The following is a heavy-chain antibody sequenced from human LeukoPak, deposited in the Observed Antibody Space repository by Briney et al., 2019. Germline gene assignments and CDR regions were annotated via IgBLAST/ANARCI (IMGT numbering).Heavy chain of an antibody. Sequence: GGSLRLSCAASGFTFSTYAMTWVRQAPGKGLEWVSTISDTGLTTYYADSVKGRFTISRDNSDSTLSLQMSSLRAEDTALYYCPTGQFGVLIIGYYYYYLDVWGKGTTVTVSS. J-gene: IGHJ6*03. CDR1: GFTFSTYA. CDR2: ISDTGLTT. D-gene: IGHD3-3*01. V-gene: IGHV3-23*01. CDR3: PTGQFGVLIIGYYYYYLDV.